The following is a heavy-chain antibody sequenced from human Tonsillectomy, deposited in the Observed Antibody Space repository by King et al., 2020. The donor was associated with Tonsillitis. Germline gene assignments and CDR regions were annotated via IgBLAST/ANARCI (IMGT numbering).Heavy chain of an antibody. J-gene: IGHJ4*02. CDR3: ARDGDTAMGIDY. V-gene: IGHV3-33*01. Sequence: VQLVQSGGGVVQPGRSLRLSCAASGFTFSSYGMHWVRQAPGKGLEWVAVIWDDGSNKYYADSVKGRFTISRDNSKNTLYLQMNSLRAEDTAVYYCARDGDTAMGIDYWGQGTLVTVSS. CDR2: IWDDGSNK. D-gene: IGHD5-18*01. CDR1: GFTFSSYG.